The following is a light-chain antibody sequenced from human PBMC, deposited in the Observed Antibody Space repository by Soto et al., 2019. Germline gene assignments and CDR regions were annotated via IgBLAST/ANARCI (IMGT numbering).Light chain of an antibody. J-gene: IGLJ3*02. CDR2: SIN. V-gene: IGLV1-44*01. Sequence: QAVVTQPPSASGTPGQRVTISCSGSSSNIGSNTVNWYQQLPGTAPKLLIYSINQRPSGVPDRFSGSKSGTSASLAISGLQSEDEAAYYCAAWDDSLNGVFGGGTKLTVL. CDR3: AAWDDSLNGV. CDR1: SSNIGSNT.